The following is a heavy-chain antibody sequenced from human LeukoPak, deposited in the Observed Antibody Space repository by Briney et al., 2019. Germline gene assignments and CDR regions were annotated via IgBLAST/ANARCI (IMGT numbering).Heavy chain of an antibody. V-gene: IGHV3-13*01. CDR1: GFTFSSFD. D-gene: IGHD1-1*01. CDR2: IGTASDT. CDR3: ARGPPRGKYYYMDV. Sequence: GGSLRLSCAASGFTFSSFDMYWVRQPTGQGLEWVSTIGTASDTYYPGSVEGRFTLSRDNAKNSLYLQMSSLTAGDTAVYYCARGPPRGKYYYMDVWGKGTTVTVSS. J-gene: IGHJ6*03.